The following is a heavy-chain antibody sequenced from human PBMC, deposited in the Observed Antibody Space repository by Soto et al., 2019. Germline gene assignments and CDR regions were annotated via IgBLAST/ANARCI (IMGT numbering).Heavy chain of an antibody. CDR3: ARAGGPSSWFPYYFDY. Sequence: SETLSLTCTVSGGSISSYYWRWIRQPPGKGLEWIGYIYYSGSTNYNPSLKSRVTISVDTSKNQFSLKLSSVTAADTAVYYCARAGGPSSWFPYYFDYWGQGTLVTVSS. CDR1: GGSISSYY. D-gene: IGHD6-13*01. V-gene: IGHV4-59*01. CDR2: IYYSGST. J-gene: IGHJ4*02.